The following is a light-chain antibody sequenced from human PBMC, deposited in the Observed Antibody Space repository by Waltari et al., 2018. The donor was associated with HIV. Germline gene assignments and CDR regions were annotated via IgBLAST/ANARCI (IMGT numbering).Light chain of an antibody. V-gene: IGLV1-47*01. CDR1: SSTIGSND. Sequence: QSVLPQPPSTSGTPGQRVTISCSGSSSTIGSNDVNRYQQLPGTAPKLLIYRNNQRPSGVPDRFSGSKSGTSASLAISGLRSEDEADYYCAAWDDSLSGWVFGGGTKLTVL. CDR3: AAWDDSLSGWV. J-gene: IGLJ3*02. CDR2: RNN.